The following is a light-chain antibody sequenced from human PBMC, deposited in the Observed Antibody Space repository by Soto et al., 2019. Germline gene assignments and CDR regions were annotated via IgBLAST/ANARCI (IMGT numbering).Light chain of an antibody. J-gene: IGKJ2*01. Sequence: DIPMTQSPSTLSASVGDRVTITCRASQSISSWLAWYQQKPGKAPKLLIYKASSLESGVPSRFSGSGSGTEFTLTISSLHPDDFATYYCQQYNSYSTFGQGTKLEIK. CDR2: KAS. CDR1: QSISSW. V-gene: IGKV1-5*03. CDR3: QQYNSYST.